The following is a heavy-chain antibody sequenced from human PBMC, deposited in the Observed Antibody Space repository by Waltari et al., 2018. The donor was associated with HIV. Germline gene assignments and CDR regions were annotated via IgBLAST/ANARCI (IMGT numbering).Heavy chain of an antibody. CDR2: ISNDGSNK. CDR1: GFTFSNYG. Sequence: QVQLVESGGGVVQPGRSLRLSCAASGFTFSNYGMHWVRQAPGKGVEWVAVISNDGSNKYYGDSVKGRFTISRDNSKNTLALQMNSLRAEDTAVYYCAKDLMGIGYLFDHWGQGTQVTVSS. CDR3: AKDLMGIGYLFDH. D-gene: IGHD6-13*01. V-gene: IGHV3-30*18. J-gene: IGHJ4*02.